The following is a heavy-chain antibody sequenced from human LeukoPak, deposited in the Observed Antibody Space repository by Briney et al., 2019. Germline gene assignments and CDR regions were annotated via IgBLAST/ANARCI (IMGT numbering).Heavy chain of an antibody. CDR2: ISSSDTTI. CDR1: GFTFSSYE. J-gene: IGHJ4*02. Sequence: GGSLRLSCAASGFTFSSYEMNWVRQAPGKGLEWVSYISSSDTTIYYADSVKGRFTISRDNAKNSLYLQMNSLRAEDTAVYYCARGYYDFWSAYPNWGQGTLFTVSS. CDR3: ARGYYDFWSAYPN. D-gene: IGHD3-3*01. V-gene: IGHV3-48*03.